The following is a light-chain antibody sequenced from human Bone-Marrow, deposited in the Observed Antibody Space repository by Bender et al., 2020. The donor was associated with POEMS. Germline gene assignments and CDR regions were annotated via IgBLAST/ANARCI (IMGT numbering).Light chain of an antibody. Sequence: QSALTQPASVSGSPGQSITISCLGTSSDIGAHDFVSWYQHRPGKAPKLIIYDVNNRPSGISNRFSGSKSVNTASLTISGLQAEDEGDYYCSSHTTRSSWVFGGGTSRTVL. CDR2: DVN. CDR1: SSDIGAHDF. CDR3: SSHTTRSSWV. J-gene: IGLJ3*02. V-gene: IGLV2-14*03.